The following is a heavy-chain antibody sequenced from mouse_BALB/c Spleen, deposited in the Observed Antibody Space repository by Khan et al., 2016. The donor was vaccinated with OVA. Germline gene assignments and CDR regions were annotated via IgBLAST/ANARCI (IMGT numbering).Heavy chain of an antibody. Sequence: VQLQESGAELARPGASVKMSCKTSGYTFTTYTLHWVKQRPGRSLEWIGYINPSNDYTNYNQKFKDKSTLTADKSYSTAYMQLSSLTSEASAVYYCARSGPFGLREGFTYWGQGTLVTVSA. V-gene: IGHV1-4*01. CDR3: ARSGPFGLREGFTY. J-gene: IGHJ3*01. CDR1: GYTFTTYT. CDR2: INPSNDYT. D-gene: IGHD1-1*01.